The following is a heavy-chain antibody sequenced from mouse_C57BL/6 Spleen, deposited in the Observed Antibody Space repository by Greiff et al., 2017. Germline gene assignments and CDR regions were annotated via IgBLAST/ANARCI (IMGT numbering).Heavy chain of an antibody. CDR1: GFSLTSYG. CDR3: AKTVTTPSYWYFDV. V-gene: IGHV2-5*01. Sequence: QVQLKESGPGLVQPSQSLSITCTVSGFSLTSYGVHWVRQSPGKGLEWLGVIWRGGSTDYNAAFMSRLSITKDNSKSQVFFKMNSLQADDTAIYYCAKTVTTPSYWYFDVWGTGTTVTVSS. J-gene: IGHJ1*03. D-gene: IGHD1-1*01. CDR2: IWRGGST.